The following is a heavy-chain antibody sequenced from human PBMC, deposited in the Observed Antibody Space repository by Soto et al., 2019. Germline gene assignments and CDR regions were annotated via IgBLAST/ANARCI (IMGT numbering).Heavy chain of an antibody. CDR1: GGSFSGYY. V-gene: IGHV4-59*01. J-gene: IGHJ4*02. D-gene: IGHD4-17*01. Sequence: SETLSLTCAVYGGSFSGYYWSWIRQPPGKGLEWIGYIYYSGSTNYNPSLKSRVTISVDTSKNQFSLKLSSVTAADTAVYYCARVGYGDYVTYFDYWGQGTLVTVSS. CDR3: ARVGYGDYVTYFDY. CDR2: IYYSGST.